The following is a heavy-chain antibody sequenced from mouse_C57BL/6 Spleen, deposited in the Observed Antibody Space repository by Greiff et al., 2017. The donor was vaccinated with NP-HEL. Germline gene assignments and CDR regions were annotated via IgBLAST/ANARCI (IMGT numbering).Heavy chain of an antibody. V-gene: IGHV2-4*01. CDR2: IWSGGST. CDR1: GFSLTSYG. J-gene: IGHJ1*03. D-gene: IGHD1-1*01. CDR3: AKNSGSSYRYFDV. Sequence: VKLVESGPGLVQPSQSLSITCTVSGFSLTSYGVHWVRQPPGKGLEWLGVIWSGGSTDYNAAFISRLSISKDNSKSQVFFKMNSLQADDTAIYYCAKNSGSSYRYFDVWGTGTTVTVSS.